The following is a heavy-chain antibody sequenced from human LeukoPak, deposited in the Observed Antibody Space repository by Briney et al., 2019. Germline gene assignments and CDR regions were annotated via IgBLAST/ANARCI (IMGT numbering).Heavy chain of an antibody. J-gene: IGHJ4*02. D-gene: IGHD2-2*01. CDR2: IWYDGSNK. V-gene: IGHV3-33*08. CDR3: ARDGGPKSRGYCSSTSCYLGYPVDY. Sequence: GGSLRLSCAASGFTFSSYGMHWVRQAPGKGLEWVAVIWYDGSNKYYADSVKGRFTNSRDNSKNTLYLQMHSLRAEDTAVYFCARDGGPKSRGYCSSTSCYLGYPVDYWGQGTLVTVSS. CDR1: GFTFSSYG.